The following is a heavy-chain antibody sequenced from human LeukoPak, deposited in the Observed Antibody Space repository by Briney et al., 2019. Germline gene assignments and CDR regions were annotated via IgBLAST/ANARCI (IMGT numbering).Heavy chain of an antibody. CDR1: GFTFSSYG. D-gene: IGHD3/OR15-3a*01. CDR3: VRTGDTERFDY. V-gene: IGHV3-30*02. Sequence: GGSLRLSCAASGFTFSSYGMHWVRQAPGKGLEWVALIRYDGSKKDYVDSVKGRFTISRDNSKNTLYLQMNSLRAEDTAMYYCVRTGDTERFDYWGQGTLLTVSS. J-gene: IGHJ4*02. CDR2: IRYDGSKK.